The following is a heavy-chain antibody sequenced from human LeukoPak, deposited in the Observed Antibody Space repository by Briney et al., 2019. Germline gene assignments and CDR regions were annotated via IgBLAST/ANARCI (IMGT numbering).Heavy chain of an antibody. CDR1: GYTFTGYY. CDR3: ARDLAYYDYVWGSYRYTPADY. D-gene: IGHD3-16*02. CDR2: IDPNSGGT. Sequence: ASVKVSCKASGYTFTGYYMHWVRQAPGQGLEWMGWIDPNSGGTNYAQKFQGRVTMTRDTSISTAYMELSRLRSDDTAVYYCARDLAYYDYVWGSYRYTPADYWGQGTLVTVSS. V-gene: IGHV1-2*02. J-gene: IGHJ4*02.